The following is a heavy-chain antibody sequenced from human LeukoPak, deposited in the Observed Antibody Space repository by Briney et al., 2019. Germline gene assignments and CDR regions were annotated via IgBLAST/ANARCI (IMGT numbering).Heavy chain of an antibody. D-gene: IGHD1-26*01. CDR3: ARGFQWELLPDY. CDR1: GFTFSSYE. J-gene: IGHJ4*02. Sequence: GGSLRLSCAASGFTFSSYEVNWVRQAPGKGLEWVSYIGSSGSTIYYADSVKGRFTISRDNAKNSLYLQMNSLRAEDTAVYYCARGFQWELLPDYWGQGTLVTVSS. V-gene: IGHV3-48*03. CDR2: IGSSGSTI.